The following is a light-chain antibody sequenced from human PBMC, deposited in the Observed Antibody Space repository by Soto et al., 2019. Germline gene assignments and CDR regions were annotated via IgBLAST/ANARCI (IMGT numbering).Light chain of an antibody. J-gene: IGKJ2*01. CDR3: QQYNSYPPYT. CDR1: QSISSW. V-gene: IGKV1-5*03. Sequence: DIQMTQSPSTLSASVGDRVTITCRASQSISSWLAWYQQKPGKAPKLLIYKASSLESGVPSRFSGSGSGTEFTLTISSLQPDDFATYYCQQYNSYPPYTFGQGT. CDR2: KAS.